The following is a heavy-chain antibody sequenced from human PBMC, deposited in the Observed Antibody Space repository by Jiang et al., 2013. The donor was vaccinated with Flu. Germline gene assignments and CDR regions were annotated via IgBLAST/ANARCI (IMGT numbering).Heavy chain of an antibody. CDR3: ARHRPVLRYFLDAFDI. Sequence: SGAEVKKPGESLKISCKGSGYSFTSYWIGWVRQMPGKGLEWMGIIYPGDSDTRYSPSFQGQVTISADKSISTAYLQWSSLKASDTAMYYCARHRPVLRYFLDAFDIWGQGTMVTVSS. D-gene: IGHD3-9*01. J-gene: IGHJ3*02. CDR1: GYSFTSYW. V-gene: IGHV5-51*01. CDR2: IYPGDSDT.